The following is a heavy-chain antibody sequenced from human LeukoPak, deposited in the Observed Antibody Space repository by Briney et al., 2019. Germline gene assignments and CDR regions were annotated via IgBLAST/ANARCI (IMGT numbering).Heavy chain of an antibody. CDR1: DYTFTSYG. J-gene: IGHJ4*02. CDR2: ISAYNGNT. V-gene: IGHV1-18*01. D-gene: IGHD1-7*01. CDR3: AIIFRRARNWNYDY. Sequence: ASVKVSCKASDYTFTSYGISWVGQAPGEGVEGMGWISAYNGNTNYAHKPQGRVTITTDTSTSTAYMELRSLRSDDTAVYYCAIIFRRARNWNYDYWGQGTLVTVSS.